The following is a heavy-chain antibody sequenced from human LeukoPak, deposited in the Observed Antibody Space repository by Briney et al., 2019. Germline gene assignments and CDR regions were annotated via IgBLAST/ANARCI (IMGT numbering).Heavy chain of an antibody. D-gene: IGHD3-10*01. CDR2: IYYSGST. J-gene: IGHJ4*02. CDR3: ARGRRNVLLWFGELI. CDR1: GGSISSGDYY. Sequence: SETLSLTCTVSGGSISSGDYYWSWIRQPPGKGLEWIGYIYYSGSTYYNPSLKSRVTISVDTSKNQFSLKLSSVTAADTAVYYCARGRRNVLLWFGELIWGQGTLVTVSP. V-gene: IGHV4-30-4*08.